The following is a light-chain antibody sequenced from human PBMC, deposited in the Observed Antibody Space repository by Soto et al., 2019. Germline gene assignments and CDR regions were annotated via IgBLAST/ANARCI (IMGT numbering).Light chain of an antibody. Sequence: QSALTQPRSVSGSPGQSVTISCTGTSSDVGGYNYVSWYQQHPGKAPKLMIYDVIKRPSGVPDRFSGFKSGNTASLTISGLQAEDEADYYCCSYAGSYTRVFGGGTKVTVL. V-gene: IGLV2-11*01. J-gene: IGLJ3*02. CDR3: CSYAGSYTRV. CDR1: SSDVGGYNY. CDR2: DVI.